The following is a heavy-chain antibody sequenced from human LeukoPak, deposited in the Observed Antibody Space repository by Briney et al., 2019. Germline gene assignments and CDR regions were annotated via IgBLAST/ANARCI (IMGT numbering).Heavy chain of an antibody. CDR1: GFTFSSYG. J-gene: IGHJ4*02. CDR3: AKGLDSRRELAPFDY. Sequence: PGRSLRLSCSASGFTFSSYGMHWVRQAPGKGLEWVAVISYDGTNKYYADSARGRFTISRDNSKNTLYLQMNSLRAEDTAVYYCAKGLDSRRELAPFDYWGQGTLVTVSS. CDR2: ISYDGTNK. D-gene: IGHD1-26*01. V-gene: IGHV3-30*18.